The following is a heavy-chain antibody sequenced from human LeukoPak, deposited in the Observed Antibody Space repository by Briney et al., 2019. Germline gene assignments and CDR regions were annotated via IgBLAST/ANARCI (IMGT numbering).Heavy chain of an antibody. CDR3: AKPSNYYGSATDAFDF. CDR1: GYSISSGYY. J-gene: IGHJ3*01. V-gene: IGHV4-38-2*02. CDR2: IYYSGST. D-gene: IGHD3-10*01. Sequence: PSETLSLTCSVSGYSISSGYYWGWIRQPPGKGLEWIGNIYYSGSTYYNPSLKSRVTISVDTSKNHFSLKLNSVTAADTAVYYCAKPSNYYGSATDAFDFWGQGTMVTVPS.